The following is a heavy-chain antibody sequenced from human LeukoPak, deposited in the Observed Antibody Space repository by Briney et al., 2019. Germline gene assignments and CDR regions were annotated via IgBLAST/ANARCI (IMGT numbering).Heavy chain of an antibody. J-gene: IGHJ5*02. CDR1: GFTFSSYG. V-gene: IGHV3-30*18. Sequence: GGSLRLSCAASGFTFSSYGMHWVRQAPGKGLEWVAVISYDGSNKYYADSVKGQFTISRDNSKNTLCLQMNSLRAEDTAVYYCAKEGPEQWLASHANWFDPWGQGTLVTVSS. CDR3: AKEGPEQWLASHANWFDP. CDR2: ISYDGSNK. D-gene: IGHD6-19*01.